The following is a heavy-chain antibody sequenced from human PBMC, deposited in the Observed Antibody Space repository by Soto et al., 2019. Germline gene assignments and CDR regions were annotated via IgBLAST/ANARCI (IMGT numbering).Heavy chain of an antibody. V-gene: IGHV1-8*01. CDR2: MNPNSGNT. Sequence: ASVKVSCKASGYTFTSYDINWVRQATGQGLEWMGWMNPNSGNTGYAQKFQGRVTMTRNTSISTAYMELSSLRYEDTAVYYCARDRGASSSYFPWGQGTLVTVSS. CDR3: ARDRGASSSYFP. J-gene: IGHJ5*02. D-gene: IGHD6-6*01. CDR1: GYTFTSYD.